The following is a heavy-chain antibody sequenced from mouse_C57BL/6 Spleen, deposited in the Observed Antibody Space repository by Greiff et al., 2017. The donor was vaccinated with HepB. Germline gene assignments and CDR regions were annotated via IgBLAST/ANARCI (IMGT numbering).Heavy chain of an antibody. V-gene: IGHV1-50*01. J-gene: IGHJ2*01. CDR2: IDPSDSYT. D-gene: IGHD2-1*01. CDR1: GYTFTSYW. CDR3: ARADYYGNYEDFDD. Sequence: QVQLQQPGAELVKPGASVKLSCKASGYTFTSYWMQWVKQRPGQGLEWIGEIDPSDSYTNYNQKFKGKATLTVDTSSSTAYRQLSSLTSEDSAVYYCARADYYGNYEDFDDWGQGTTLTVSS.